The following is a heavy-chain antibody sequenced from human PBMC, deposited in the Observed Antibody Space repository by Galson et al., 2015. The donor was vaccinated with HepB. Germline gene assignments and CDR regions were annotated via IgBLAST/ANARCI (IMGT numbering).Heavy chain of an antibody. CDR2: IDPSDSYT. J-gene: IGHJ3*02. CDR1: GYSFTSYW. CDR3: ARLKGGVLYDSSGPTTDDAFDI. V-gene: IGHV5-10-1*01. Sequence: SCAEVTKLGESLRISCKGSGYSFTSYWISWVRQMPGKGLEWMGRIDPSDSYTNYSPSFQGHVTISADKSISTAYLQWSSLKASDTAMYYCARLKGGVLYDSSGPTTDDAFDIWGQGTMVTVSS. D-gene: IGHD3-22*01.